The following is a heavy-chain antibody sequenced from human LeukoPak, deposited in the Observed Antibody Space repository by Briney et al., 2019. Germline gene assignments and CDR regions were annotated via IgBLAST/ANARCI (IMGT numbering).Heavy chain of an antibody. CDR1: GFTFSSYA. CDR2: ISSNGGST. Sequence: QPGGSLRLSCASSGFTFSSYAMHWVREAPGKGLEYVSAISSNGGSTYYANSVKGRFTISRDNSKNTLYLQMGSLRAEDMAVYYCARALSGAFDIWGQGTMVTVSS. V-gene: IGHV3-64*01. J-gene: IGHJ3*02. CDR3: ARALSGAFDI.